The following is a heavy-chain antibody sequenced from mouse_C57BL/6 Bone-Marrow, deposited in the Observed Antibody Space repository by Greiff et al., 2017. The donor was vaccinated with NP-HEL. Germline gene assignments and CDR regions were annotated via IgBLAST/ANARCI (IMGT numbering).Heavy chain of an antibody. CDR2: ISSGGDYI. J-gene: IGHJ3*01. CDR1: GFTFSSYA. V-gene: IGHV5-9-1*02. CDR3: TRAYGSSPFAY. Sequence: EVNLVESGEGLVKPGGSLKLSCAASGFTFSSYAMSWVRQTPEKRLEWVAYISSGGDYIYYADTVKGRFTISRDNARNTLYLQMSSLKSEDTAMYYCTRAYGSSPFAYWGQGTLVTVSA. D-gene: IGHD1-1*01.